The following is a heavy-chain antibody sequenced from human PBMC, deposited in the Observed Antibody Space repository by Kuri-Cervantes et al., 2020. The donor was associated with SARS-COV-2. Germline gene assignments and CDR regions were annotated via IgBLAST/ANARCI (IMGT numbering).Heavy chain of an antibody. CDR1: GGSFSCYY. CDR3: ARGRSFVGY. V-gene: IGHV4-34*01. Sequence: LSPTCAVYGGSFSCYYWSWIRHPPGKGLEWIGEINHSGSTNYNPSLKSRVTISVDTSKNQFSLKLSSVTAADTAVYYCARGRSFVGYWGQGTLVTVSS. J-gene: IGHJ4*02. D-gene: IGHD3-16*01. CDR2: INHSGST.